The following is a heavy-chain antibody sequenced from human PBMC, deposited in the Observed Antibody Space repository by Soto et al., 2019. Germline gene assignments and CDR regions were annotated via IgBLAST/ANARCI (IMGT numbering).Heavy chain of an antibody. J-gene: IGHJ5*02. CDR2: IWYDGTKK. Sequence: QVQLVESGGGVVQSGRSLTLSCAASGFSLRTYGMQWLRRAPGKGLEWVSFIWYDGTKKYYANSVKGRSTISKDNSTNTLFQQMSGLRAAATAVYYWARAVVRAVAASVHWFDPWGQGTLVTVSS. CDR3: ARAVVRAVAASVHWFDP. D-gene: IGHD6-19*01. V-gene: IGHV3-33*01. CDR1: GFSLRTYG.